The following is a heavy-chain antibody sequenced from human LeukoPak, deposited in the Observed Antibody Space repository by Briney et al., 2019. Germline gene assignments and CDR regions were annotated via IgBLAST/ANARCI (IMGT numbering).Heavy chain of an antibody. CDR3: ARVRDGYNSDAFDI. CDR1: GYTFTGFY. Sequence: GASVKVSCKASGYTFTGFYMHWVRQAPGQWLEWMGWINPNSGGTNYAQKFQGWVTMTRDTSISTAYMELSRLRSDDTAVYYCARVRDGYNSDAFDIWGQGTMVTVSS. D-gene: IGHD5-24*01. V-gene: IGHV1-2*04. CDR2: INPNSGGT. J-gene: IGHJ3*02.